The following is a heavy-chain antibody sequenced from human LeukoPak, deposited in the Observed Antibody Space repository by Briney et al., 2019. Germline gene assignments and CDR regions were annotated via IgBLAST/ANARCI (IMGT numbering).Heavy chain of an antibody. CDR3: VRRGSYFDY. D-gene: IGHD6-6*01. CDR2: ISLTGGST. V-gene: IGHV3-23*01. CDR1: GFTFSNYA. J-gene: IGHJ4*02. Sequence: GGSPRLSCAASGFTFSNYAMSWVRQAPGKGLEWVSIISLTGGSTYYADSVKGRFTISRDNSKNTLYLHINSLRAEDTARYYCVRRGSYFDYWGQGTLVAVSS.